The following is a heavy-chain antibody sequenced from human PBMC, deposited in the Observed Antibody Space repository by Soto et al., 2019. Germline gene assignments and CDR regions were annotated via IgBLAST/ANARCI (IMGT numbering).Heavy chain of an antibody. Sequence: QVQLVQSGAEVKKPGSSVKVSCKASGGNFSSYVLSWVRQAPEQGLEWMGGIIPMFVTANYAQKYQGRVTSTADESTSTLYMELRSLRYEDTAVYFCARETAGVSSGMRGGYYYGMDVWGQGTTVTVSS. CDR2: IIPMFVTA. CDR3: ARETAGVSSGMRGGYYYGMDV. V-gene: IGHV1-69*12. D-gene: IGHD3-10*01. CDR1: GGNFSSYV. J-gene: IGHJ6*02.